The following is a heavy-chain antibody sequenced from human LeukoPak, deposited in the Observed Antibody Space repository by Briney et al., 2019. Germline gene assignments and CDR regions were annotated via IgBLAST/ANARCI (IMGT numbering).Heavy chain of an antibody. D-gene: IGHD2-2*01. CDR1: GYSISSGYY. CDR3: ARVRGYCSSTICYRYYFDY. J-gene: IGHJ4*02. CDR2: IYHSGST. Sequence: SETLSLTCTVSGYSISSGYYWGWIRQPPGQGLEWIGTIYHSGSTYYNPSLKSRVTISVDTSKNQFSLKLTSVTAADTAVYYCARVRGYCSSTICYRYYFDYWGQGTLVTVSS. V-gene: IGHV4-38-2*02.